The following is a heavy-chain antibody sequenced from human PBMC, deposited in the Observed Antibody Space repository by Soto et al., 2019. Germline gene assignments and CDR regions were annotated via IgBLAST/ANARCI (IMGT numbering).Heavy chain of an antibody. Sequence: GGSLRLSCAASGFTFSSYAMSWVRQAPGKGLEWVSAISGSGGSTYYADSVKGRFTISRDNSKNTLYLQMNSLRAEDTAVYYCAKRDYDFWSGSPDVNWFDPWGQGTLVTVSS. V-gene: IGHV3-23*01. CDR2: ISGSGGST. CDR3: AKRDYDFWSGSPDVNWFDP. D-gene: IGHD3-3*01. J-gene: IGHJ5*02. CDR1: GFTFSSYA.